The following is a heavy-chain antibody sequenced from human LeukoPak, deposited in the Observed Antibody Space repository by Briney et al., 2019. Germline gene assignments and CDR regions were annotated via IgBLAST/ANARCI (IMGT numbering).Heavy chain of an antibody. D-gene: IGHD1-26*01. Sequence: SETLSLTCTVSGGSISSGSYYWSWIRPPAGKGLEWIGRIYTSGSTNYNPSLKSRVTISVDTSKNQFSLKLSSVTAADTAVYYCAREAPHHRMELPPDYWGQGTLVTVSS. CDR2: IYTSGST. CDR1: GGSISSGSYY. V-gene: IGHV4-61*02. CDR3: AREAPHHRMELPPDY. J-gene: IGHJ4*02.